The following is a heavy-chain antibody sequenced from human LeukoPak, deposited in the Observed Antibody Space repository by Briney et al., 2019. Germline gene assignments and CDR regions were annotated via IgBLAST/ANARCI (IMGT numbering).Heavy chain of an antibody. D-gene: IGHD3-22*01. Sequence: PGGSLRLSCAASGFSFNDHSMHWVRQLPGKGLEWISSISGSSTTKYYADSVKGRFIISRDNAGNSLFLRMNSLRDEDTAIYYCARGGGHYHYGYFDVWGHGTLVTVSS. J-gene: IGHJ2*01. CDR2: ISGSSTTK. CDR1: GFSFNDHS. CDR3: ARGGGHYHYGYFDV. V-gene: IGHV3-48*02.